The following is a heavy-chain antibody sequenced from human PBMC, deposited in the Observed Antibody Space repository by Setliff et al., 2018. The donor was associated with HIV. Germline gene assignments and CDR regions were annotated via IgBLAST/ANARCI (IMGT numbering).Heavy chain of an antibody. Sequence: SVKVSCKASGDTFSNYPISWLRQAPGQGPEWMGGIIPALGTANYAQKFQGRVTMTEDTSTDTAYMELSSLRSEDTAVYYCATRIIAAAGYYWGQGTLVTVSS. CDR1: GDTFSNYP. D-gene: IGHD6-13*01. CDR3: ATRIIAAAGYY. V-gene: IGHV1-69*10. CDR2: IIPALGTA. J-gene: IGHJ4*02.